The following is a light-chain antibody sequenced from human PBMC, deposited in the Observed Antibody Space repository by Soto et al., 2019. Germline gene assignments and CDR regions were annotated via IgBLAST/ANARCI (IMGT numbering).Light chain of an antibody. CDR2: EVS. J-gene: IGLJ2*01. V-gene: IGLV2-14*01. CDR1: SSDVGGYNY. CDR3: SSYTSSSTVV. Sequence: QSVLTQPASVSGSPGQSITISCTGTSSDVGGYNYVSWYQQHPGKAPKLMIYEVSNRPSGVSNRFSGSKSGNTASLTISGLKAEDEADYYCSSYTSSSTVVFGGGTKVTV.